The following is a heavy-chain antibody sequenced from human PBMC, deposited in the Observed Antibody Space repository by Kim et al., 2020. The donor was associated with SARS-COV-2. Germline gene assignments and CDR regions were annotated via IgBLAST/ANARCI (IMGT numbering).Heavy chain of an antibody. Sequence: GGSLRLSCAASGFLFSSYWMAWVRQTPGKGLEWVGKIIEGGSATYPVYSVRGRFTTSRDNDKNLLSLLMDNLRAEDTAVYYCARHPYSSVYV. CDR3: ARHPYSSVYV. D-gene: IGHD2-15*01. CDR2: IIEGGSAT. J-gene: IGHJ6*01. CDR1: GFLFSSYW. V-gene: IGHV3-7*01.